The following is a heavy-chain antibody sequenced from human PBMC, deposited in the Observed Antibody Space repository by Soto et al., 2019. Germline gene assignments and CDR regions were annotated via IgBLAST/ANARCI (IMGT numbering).Heavy chain of an antibody. CDR1: GFTFSSYA. CDR2: ISGGVGST. J-gene: IGHJ4*02. CDR3: ARSGSYSWLPY. D-gene: IGHD1-26*01. Sequence: SGGSLRLSCAASGFTFSSYAMSWVRQAPGKGLEWVSSISGGVGSTYYADSVKGRFTISRDNSKNTLYLQMNSLRAEDTAVYYCARSGSYSWLPYWGQGTLVTVSS. V-gene: IGHV3-23*01.